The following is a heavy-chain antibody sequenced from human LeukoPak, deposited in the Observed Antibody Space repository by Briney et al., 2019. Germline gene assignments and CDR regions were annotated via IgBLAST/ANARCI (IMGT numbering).Heavy chain of an antibody. CDR3: AKAPLGVGSSGNFDY. Sequence: GGSLRLSCAASGFTFSSYAMSWVRQAPGKGLEWVSAISGSGGSTYYADSVKGRFTISRDNSKNTLYLQMNSLRAEDTAVYYCAKAPLGVGSSGNFDYWGQGTLVTVSS. D-gene: IGHD6-6*01. CDR2: ISGSGGST. V-gene: IGHV3-23*01. J-gene: IGHJ4*02. CDR1: GFTFSSYA.